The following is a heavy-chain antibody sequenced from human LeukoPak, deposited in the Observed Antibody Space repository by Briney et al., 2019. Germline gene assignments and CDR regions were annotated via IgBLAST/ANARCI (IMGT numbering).Heavy chain of an antibody. CDR2: IYDRGPA. V-gene: IGHV4-30-2*01. D-gene: IGHD2-15*01. CDR3: ARASYCSGGSCRPHPYGMDV. J-gene: IGHJ6*02. CDR1: GYAITSGGFS. Sequence: SETLSLTCTVSGYAITSGGFSWNWIRQPPGKGLEWIGCIYDRGPAYYNPSLKSRVTISVDTSKNQFSLKLSSVTAADTAVYYCARASYCSGGSCRPHPYGMDVWGQGTTVTVSS.